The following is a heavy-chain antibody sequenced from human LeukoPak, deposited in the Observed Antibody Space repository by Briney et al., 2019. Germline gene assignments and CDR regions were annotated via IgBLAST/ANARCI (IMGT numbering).Heavy chain of an antibody. V-gene: IGHV1-69*04. D-gene: IGHD3-22*01. CDR1: GGTFSSYA. J-gene: IGHJ4*02. CDR3: ARDLEIWEKPGDYYDSSGYYPVNYFDY. Sequence: ASVKVSCKASGGTFSSYAISWVRQAPGQGLEWMGRIIPILGIANYAQKFQGRVTITADKSTSTAYMELSSLRSEDTAVYYCARDLEIWEKPGDYYDSSGYYPVNYFDYWGQGTLATVSS. CDR2: IIPILGIA.